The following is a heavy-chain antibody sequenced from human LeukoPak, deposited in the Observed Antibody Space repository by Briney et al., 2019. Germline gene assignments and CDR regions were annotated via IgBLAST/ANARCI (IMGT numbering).Heavy chain of an antibody. CDR1: GGTFSSYA. CDR3: ARTHPRTAAAGPKYYYYYYGMDV. CDR2: IIPIFGTA. Sequence: GSSVKVSCKASGGTFSSYAISWVRQAPGQGLEWMGGIIPIFGTANYAQKFQGRVTITADGSTSTAYMELSSLRSEDTAVYYCARTHPRTAAAGPKYYYYYYGMDVWGQGTTVTVSS. D-gene: IGHD6-13*01. V-gene: IGHV1-69*01. J-gene: IGHJ6*02.